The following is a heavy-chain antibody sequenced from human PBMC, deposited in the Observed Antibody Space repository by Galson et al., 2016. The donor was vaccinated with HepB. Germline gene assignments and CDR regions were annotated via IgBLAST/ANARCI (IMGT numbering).Heavy chain of an antibody. CDR1: GFTFSQFA. Sequence: SLRLSCAASGFTFSQFAVHWVRQAPGRGLEWVEVISYTGTKKYYTDSVKGRFTVSRDDSKNTLYLQMNTLRPEDTAVYYCARDQKYSGTDFYYAMDVWGKGATVTVSS. CDR3: ARDQKYSGTDFYYAMDV. V-gene: IGHV3-30-3*01. D-gene: IGHD5-12*01. CDR2: ISYTGTKK. J-gene: IGHJ6*04.